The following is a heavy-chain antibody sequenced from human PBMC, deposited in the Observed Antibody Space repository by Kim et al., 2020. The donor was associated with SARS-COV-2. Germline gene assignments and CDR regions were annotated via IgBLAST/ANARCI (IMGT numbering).Heavy chain of an antibody. D-gene: IGHD5-12*01. J-gene: IGHJ2*01. CDR1: GGSFSGYY. Sequence: SETLSLTCAVYGGSFSGYYWSWIRQPPGKGLEWIGEINHSGSTNYNPSLKSRVTISVDTSKNQFSLKLSSVTAADTAVYYCARAVDIVAEGLSYFDLWGRGTLVTVSS. V-gene: IGHV4-34*01. CDR3: ARAVDIVAEGLSYFDL. CDR2: INHSGST.